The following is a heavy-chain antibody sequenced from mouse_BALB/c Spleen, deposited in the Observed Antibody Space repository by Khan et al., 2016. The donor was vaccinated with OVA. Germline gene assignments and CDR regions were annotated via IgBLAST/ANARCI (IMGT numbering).Heavy chain of an antibody. Sequence: EVQLVESGPSLVKPSQTLSLTCSVTGDSITSGFWNWIRKFPGNKLEYMGYITYSGSTYYNPSLKSRISITRDTSKKQYYLQLNSVTTEDTATYYSTRSYGSCAMDYWGQGTSVTVSS. D-gene: IGHD1-1*01. J-gene: IGHJ4*01. V-gene: IGHV3-8*02. CDR2: ITYSGST. CDR1: GDSITSGF. CDR3: TRSYGSCAMDY.